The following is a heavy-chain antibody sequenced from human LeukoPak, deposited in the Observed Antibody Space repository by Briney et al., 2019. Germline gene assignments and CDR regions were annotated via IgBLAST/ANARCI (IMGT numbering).Heavy chain of an antibody. CDR1: GFTFSSYG. D-gene: IGHD3-22*01. CDR2: ISYDGSNK. CDR3: AKDSSGYP. V-gene: IGHV3-30*18. Sequence: GRSLRLSCSASGFTFSSYGMHWVRQAPGKGLEWVAVISYDGSNKYYADSVKGRFTISRDNSKNTLYLQMNSLRAEDTAVYYCAKDSSGYPWGQGTLVTVSS. J-gene: IGHJ4*02.